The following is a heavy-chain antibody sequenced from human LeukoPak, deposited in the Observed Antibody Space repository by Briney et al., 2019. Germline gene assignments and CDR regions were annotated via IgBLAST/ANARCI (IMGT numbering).Heavy chain of an antibody. CDR3: ARAVPAASFY. Sequence: GGSLRLSCAASGFTVSSHYMSWVRQAPGKGLEWVSIIYSGGSTYYADSVKGRFTISRDNSKNALYLQMNSLRAEDTAVYYCARAVPAASFYCGQGTLVTVSS. D-gene: IGHD2-2*01. V-gene: IGHV3-66*01. CDR2: IYSGGST. CDR1: GFTVSSHY. J-gene: IGHJ4*02.